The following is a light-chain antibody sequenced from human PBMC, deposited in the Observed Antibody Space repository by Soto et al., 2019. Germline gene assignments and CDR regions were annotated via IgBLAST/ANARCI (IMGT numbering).Light chain of an antibody. V-gene: IGKV3-20*01. CDR1: QSVSSSY. CDR2: GTS. CDR3: QQYDIETG. J-gene: IGKJ4*01. Sequence: IVSTQSPGTLSLSPGERATLSCRASQSVSSSYLVWYQQRPGQPPRLLIYGTSTRAAGISDRFSGSGSGTDFTLTISSLQSEDFAIYYCQQYDIETGFGGGTKV.